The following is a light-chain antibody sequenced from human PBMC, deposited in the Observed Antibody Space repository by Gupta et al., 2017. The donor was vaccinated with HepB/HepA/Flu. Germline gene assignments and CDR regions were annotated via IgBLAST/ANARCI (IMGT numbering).Light chain of an antibody. Sequence: QIVLTQPRSLSTPPGSQVTISCSGISSNSGRNFVSWYQQLPGTAPKLLIDENNKRPSGIPDGFSGSTSGTTATPGIPALPTGDEADYYCYNCETTADARWVFGTGTKVTVL. V-gene: IGLV1-51*02. CDR1: SSNSGRNF. CDR3: YNCETTADARWV. CDR2: ENN. J-gene: IGLJ1*01.